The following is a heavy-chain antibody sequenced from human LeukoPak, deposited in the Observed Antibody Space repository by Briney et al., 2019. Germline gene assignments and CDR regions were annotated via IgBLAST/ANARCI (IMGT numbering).Heavy chain of an antibody. J-gene: IGHJ4*02. CDR1: GYTLTELS. V-gene: IGHV1-24*01. Sequence: ASVKVSCKVSGYTLTELSMHWVRQAPGKGLEWMGGFDLGDGETIYAQKFQGRVTMTEDTSTDTAYMELSSLRSEDTAVYYCATYAAAGTGYWGQGTLVTVSS. CDR2: FDLGDGET. CDR3: ATYAAAGTGY. D-gene: IGHD6-13*01.